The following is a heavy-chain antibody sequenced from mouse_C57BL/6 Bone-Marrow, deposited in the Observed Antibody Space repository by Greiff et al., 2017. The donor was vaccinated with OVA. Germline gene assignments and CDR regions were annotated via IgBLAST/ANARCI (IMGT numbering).Heavy chain of an antibody. J-gene: IGHJ2*01. Sequence: DVMLVESGGGLVKPGGSLKLSCAASGFTFSDYGMHWVRQAPEKGLEWVAYISSGSSTIYYADTVKGRFTISRDNAKNTLFLQMTSLRSEDTAMYYCARGYYGSSYYFDYWGQGTTLTGSS. CDR3: ARGYYGSSYYFDY. D-gene: IGHD1-1*01. CDR1: GFTFSDYG. V-gene: IGHV5-17*01. CDR2: ISSGSSTI.